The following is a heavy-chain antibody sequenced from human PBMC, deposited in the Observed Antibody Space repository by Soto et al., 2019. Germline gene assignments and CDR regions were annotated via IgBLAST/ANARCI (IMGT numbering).Heavy chain of an antibody. CDR1: GASLSSGDYY. D-gene: IGHD2-21*02. V-gene: IGHV4-30-4*01. CDR2: IYYNRNN. CDR3: ARERRGGDSNGGVDY. Sequence: QVQLQESGPGLVKPSQTLSLTCIVSGASLSSGDYYWSWIRQPPGKGLEWIAFIYYNRNNFYNPSLKRRVTIAIDTSNNQFSLTVRSVTAADTAVYYCARERRGGDSNGGVDYWGQGTLVTVSS. J-gene: IGHJ4*02.